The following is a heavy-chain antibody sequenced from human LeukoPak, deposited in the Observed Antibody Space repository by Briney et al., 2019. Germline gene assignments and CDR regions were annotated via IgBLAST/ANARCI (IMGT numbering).Heavy chain of an antibody. D-gene: IGHD4-17*01. CDR3: ATLDGYGDYVGY. V-gene: IGHV1-24*01. CDR1: GDTLTEFS. J-gene: IGHJ4*02. CDR2: FYREDGET. Sequence: ASVKVSCKVSGDTLTEFSMFWVRQAPGKGLEWMGGFYREDGETTYAQKFQGRVTMTEDTSTDTAYMELSSLRYEDTAVYYCATLDGYGDYVGYWGQGTVVTVFS.